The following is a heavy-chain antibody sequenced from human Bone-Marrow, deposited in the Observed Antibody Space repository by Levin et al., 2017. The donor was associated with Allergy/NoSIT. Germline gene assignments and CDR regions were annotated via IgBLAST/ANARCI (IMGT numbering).Heavy chain of an antibody. CDR1: GGSVSDYY. D-gene: IGHD6-6*01. J-gene: IGHJ6*03. Sequence: PSETLSLTCSVSGGSVSDYYWSWIRQSPGKGLEWIGHLHYGSNTRYNPFLKGRVTMSVDTSKNQFSLEVSSVTAADTAVYYCARAHLDLSGSSYSYYMGVWGKGTTVTVSS. CDR2: LHYGSNT. CDR3: ARAHLDLSGSSYSYYMGV. V-gene: IGHV4-59*02.